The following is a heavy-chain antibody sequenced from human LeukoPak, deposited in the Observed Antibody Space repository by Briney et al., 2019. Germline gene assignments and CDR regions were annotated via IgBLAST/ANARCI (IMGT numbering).Heavy chain of an antibody. CDR3: ARDYGFGVSPDY. CDR1: GFTFSSYS. CDR2: ISSSSSYI. Sequence: PGGSLRLSCAASGFTFSSYSMSWVRQAPGKGLEWVSSISSSSSYIYHADSVKGRFTISRDNAKNSLYLQMNSLRAEDTAVYYCARDYGFGVSPDYWGQGTLVTVSS. J-gene: IGHJ4*02. D-gene: IGHD2-8*01. V-gene: IGHV3-21*01.